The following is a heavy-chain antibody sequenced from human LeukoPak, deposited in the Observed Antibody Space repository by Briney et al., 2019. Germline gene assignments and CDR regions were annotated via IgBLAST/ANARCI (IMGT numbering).Heavy chain of an antibody. D-gene: IGHD4-23*01. CDR3: ARGRWPHSAAFDI. V-gene: IGHV4-4*02. CDR1: GGSISSSNW. Sequence: SSETLSLTCAVSGGSISSSNWWSWVRQPPGKGLEWIGEIYHSGSTNYNPSLKSRVTISVDKSKNQFSLKLSSVTAADTAVYYCARGRWPHSAAFDIWGQGTMVTVSS. CDR2: IYHSGST. J-gene: IGHJ3*02.